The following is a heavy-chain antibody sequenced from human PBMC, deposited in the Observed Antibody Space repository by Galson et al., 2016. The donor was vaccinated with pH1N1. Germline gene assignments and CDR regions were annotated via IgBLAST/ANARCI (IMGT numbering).Heavy chain of an antibody. J-gene: IGHJ4*02. V-gene: IGHV5-51*01. CDR3: ARRSAVAGVDY. D-gene: IGHD6-19*01. Sequence: YSPSFQGQVTFSADKSSNTAYVQWNSLKTSDTAMYFCARRSAVAGVDYWGQGTLVTVSS.